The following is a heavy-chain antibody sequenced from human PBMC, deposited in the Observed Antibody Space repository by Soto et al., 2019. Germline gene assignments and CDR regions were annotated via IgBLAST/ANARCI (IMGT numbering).Heavy chain of an antibody. CDR2: ISAYNGNT. CDR3: ARVSAPFVAFDI. D-gene: IGHD3-16*01. Sequence: ASVKGSCKAFGHTLTSYGISWVRQAPGQGLEWMGWISAYNGNTNYAQKLQGRVTMNTDTSTSTAYMELRSLRSDDTAVYYCARVSAPFVAFDIWGQGTMVTVSS. J-gene: IGHJ3*02. V-gene: IGHV1-18*01. CDR1: GHTLTSYG.